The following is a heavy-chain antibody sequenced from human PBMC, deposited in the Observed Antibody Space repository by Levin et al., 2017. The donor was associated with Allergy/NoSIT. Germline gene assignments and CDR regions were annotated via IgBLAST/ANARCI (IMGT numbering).Heavy chain of an antibody. V-gene: IGHV3-9*01. J-gene: IGHJ1*01. CDR2: ITWNSGSI. CDR3: TKDDWRWLGGALY. Sequence: PGGSLRLSCAASGFTFDDYAMNWVRQAPGKGLEWVSGITWNSGSIGYADSVKGRFTISRDNAKNSLYLQMNSLRAEDTAFYYCTKDDWRWLGGALYWGQGTLVTVSS. CDR1: GFTFDDYA. D-gene: IGHD6-19*01.